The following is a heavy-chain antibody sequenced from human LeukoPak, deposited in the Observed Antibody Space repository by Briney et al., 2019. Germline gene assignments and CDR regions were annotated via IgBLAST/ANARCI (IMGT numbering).Heavy chain of an antibody. J-gene: IGHJ6*03. V-gene: IGHV5-51*01. CDR1: ENSFTKFY. Sequence: GESLKISCKDSENSFTKFYIGWVRQMPGKGLELMGIIYPGDSDTRYSPSFQGQVTISADRSISTAYLQWSSLKASDTAIYYCARGFYGGYSYYYYMDVWGKGTTVTVSS. CDR3: ARGFYGGYSYYYYMDV. D-gene: IGHD4/OR15-4a*01. CDR2: IYPGDSDT.